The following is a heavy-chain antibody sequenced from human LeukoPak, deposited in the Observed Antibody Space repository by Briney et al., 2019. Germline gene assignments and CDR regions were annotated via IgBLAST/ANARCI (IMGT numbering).Heavy chain of an antibody. V-gene: IGHV4-59*01. CDR1: GGSISSYY. D-gene: IGHD6-13*01. Sequence: SETLSLTCTVSGGSISSYYWSWIRQPPGEGLEWIGYIYYSGSTNYNPSLKSRVTISVDTSKNQFSLKLSSVTAADTAVYYCARGAAAAGIYYGMDVWGQGTTVTVSS. J-gene: IGHJ6*02. CDR3: ARGAAAAGIYYGMDV. CDR2: IYYSGST.